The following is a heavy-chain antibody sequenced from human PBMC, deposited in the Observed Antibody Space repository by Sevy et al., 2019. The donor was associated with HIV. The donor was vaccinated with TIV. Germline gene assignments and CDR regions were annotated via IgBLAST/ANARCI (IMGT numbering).Heavy chain of an antibody. J-gene: IGHJ6*02. V-gene: IGHV3-30-3*01. Sequence: GGSLRLSCAASGFTFSSYAMHWVRQAPGKGLEWVAVISYDGSNKYYADSVKGRFTISRDNSKNWLYLQMNSLGAEDTAVYDGAREGGDILVVVAATDYYYYGMDVWGQGTTVTVSS. D-gene: IGHD2-15*01. CDR1: GFTFSSYA. CDR3: AREGGDILVVVAATDYYYYGMDV. CDR2: ISYDGSNK.